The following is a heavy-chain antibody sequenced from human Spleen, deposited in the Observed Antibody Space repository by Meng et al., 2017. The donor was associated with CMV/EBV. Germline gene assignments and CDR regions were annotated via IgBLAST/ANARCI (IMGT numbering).Heavy chain of an antibody. CDR1: GGSFSGYY. Sequence: GSLRLSCAVYGGSFSGYYWSWIRQPPGKGLEWIGEINHSGSTNYNPSLKSRVTISLDTSKNRFSLKLSSVTAADTAVYYCAIAARPDYFDYWGQGTLVTVSS. V-gene: IGHV4-34*01. D-gene: IGHD6-6*01. CDR3: AIAARPDYFDY. CDR2: INHSGST. J-gene: IGHJ4*02.